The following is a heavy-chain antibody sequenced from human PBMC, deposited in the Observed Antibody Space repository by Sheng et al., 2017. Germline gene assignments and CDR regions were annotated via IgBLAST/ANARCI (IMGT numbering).Heavy chain of an antibody. V-gene: IGHV3-21*01. CDR1: GFTFSIYG. CDR3: ARDLIVGTQGGVFDI. J-gene: IGHJ3*02. D-gene: IGHD1-26*01. Sequence: EVQLVGSGGGLVKPGGSLRLSCAASGFTFSIYGMNWVRQAPGKGLEWVSSISHSSTYIYYADSVKGRFTLSRDNAKNSLYLQMNSLRAEDTAVYCCARDLIVGTQGGVFDIWGQGTMVTVSS. CDR2: ISHSSTYI.